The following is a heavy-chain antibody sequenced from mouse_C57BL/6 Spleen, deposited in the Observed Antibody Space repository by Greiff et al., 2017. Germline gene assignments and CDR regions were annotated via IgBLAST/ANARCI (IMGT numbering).Heavy chain of an antibody. V-gene: IGHV1-55*01. CDR2: IYPGSGST. CDR1: GYTFTSYW. Sequence: QVQLQQPGAELVKPGASVKMSCKASGYTFTSYWITWVKQRPGQGLEWIGDIYPGSGSTNYNEKFKSKATLTVDTSSSTAYMQLSSLTSEDSAVYYCAPSFTPVVERAFDYWGQGTTLTVSS. J-gene: IGHJ2*01. D-gene: IGHD1-1*01. CDR3: APSFTPVVERAFDY.